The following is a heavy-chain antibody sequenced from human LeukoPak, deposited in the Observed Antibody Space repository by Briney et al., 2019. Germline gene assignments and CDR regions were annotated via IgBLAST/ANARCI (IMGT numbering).Heavy chain of an antibody. J-gene: IGHJ6*02. CDR2: IISILGIA. CDR1: GGTFSSYA. Sequence: VASVKVSCKASGGTFSSYAISWVRQAPGQGLEWMGRIISILGIANYAQKFQGRVTITADKSTSTAYMELSSLRSEDTAVYYCASETTVTTRRGYYYGMDVWGQGTTVTVSS. D-gene: IGHD4-11*01. V-gene: IGHV1-69*04. CDR3: ASETTVTTRRGYYYGMDV.